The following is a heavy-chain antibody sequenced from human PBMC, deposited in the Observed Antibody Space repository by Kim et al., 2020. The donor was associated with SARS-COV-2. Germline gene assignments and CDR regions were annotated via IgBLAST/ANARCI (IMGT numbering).Heavy chain of an antibody. CDR3: ARFLQAYCGGDCYRDY. V-gene: IGHV4-34*01. D-gene: IGHD2-21*02. J-gene: IGHJ4*02. CDR2: INHSGST. CDR1: GGSFSGYY. Sequence: SETLSLTCAVYGGSFSGYYWSWIRQPPGKGLEWIGEINHSGSTNYNPSLKSRVTISVDTSKNQFSLKLSSVTAADTAVYYCARFLQAYCGGDCYRDYWGQGTLVTVSS.